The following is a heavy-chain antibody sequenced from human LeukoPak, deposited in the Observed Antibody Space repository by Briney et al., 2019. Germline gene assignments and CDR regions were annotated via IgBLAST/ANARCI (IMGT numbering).Heavy chain of an antibody. CDR3: AKDTQTPMDNYDILTGWDY. V-gene: IGHV3-23*01. CDR1: GFTFSSYA. D-gene: IGHD3-9*01. CDR2: ISGSGGST. J-gene: IGHJ4*02. Sequence: PGGSLRLSCAASGFTFSSYAMSWVRQAPGKGLEWVSAISGSGGSTYYADSVKGRFTISRDNSKNTLYLQMNSLRAEDTAVYYCAKDTQTPMDNYDILTGWDYWGQGTLVTVSS.